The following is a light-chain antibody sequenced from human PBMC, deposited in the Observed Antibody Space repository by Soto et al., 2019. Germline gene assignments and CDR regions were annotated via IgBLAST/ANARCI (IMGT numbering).Light chain of an antibody. V-gene: IGKV1-12*01. J-gene: IGKJ4*01. Sequence: DIQMTQSPSYVSASVGDRVSITCRASQDIRSWLAWYQQRPGKAPKLLIYAATTLQSGVPSRFSVSRSGTTFTLTINNLQPEYFASYFCQQANSFPLPFGGGTKVDIK. CDR1: QDIRSW. CDR3: QQANSFPLP. CDR2: AAT.